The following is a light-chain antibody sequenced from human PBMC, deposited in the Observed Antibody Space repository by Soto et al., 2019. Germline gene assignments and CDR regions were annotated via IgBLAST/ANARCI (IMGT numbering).Light chain of an antibody. CDR1: QSVTSDY. CDR3: HQYGSSPRT. Sequence: EIVMTQSPATLSLSPGERATLSCRASQSVTSDYLSWYQQRPGQAPRLIIYGASTRATGVPARFSGSGSGTDFTLTVSSLQPEDFAIYYCHQYGSSPRTFGQGTKVDIK. V-gene: IGKV3D-7*01. J-gene: IGKJ1*01. CDR2: GAS.